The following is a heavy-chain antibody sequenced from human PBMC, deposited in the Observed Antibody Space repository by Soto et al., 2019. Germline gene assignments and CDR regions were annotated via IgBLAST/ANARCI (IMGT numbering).Heavy chain of an antibody. CDR1: GFTFSGSA. V-gene: IGHV3-73*02. D-gene: IGHD5-18*01. CDR3: TKIQAGVLS. J-gene: IGHJ5*02. CDR2: IRSKPNNYAT. Sequence: EVQLVESGGGLVQPGGSLKLSCAASGFTFSGSAIHWVRQASGKGLEWIGRIRSKPNNYATAYAASVEGRFTISRDDSKNMAFLQMNSLKTEDTAVYYCTKIQAGVLSWGQGTLVTVSS.